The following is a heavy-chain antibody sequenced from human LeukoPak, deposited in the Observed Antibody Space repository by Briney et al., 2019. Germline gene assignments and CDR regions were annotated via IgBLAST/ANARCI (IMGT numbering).Heavy chain of an antibody. D-gene: IGHD3/OR15-3a*01. J-gene: IGHJ4*02. V-gene: IGHV1-2*02. CDR1: GYTFTGYY. CDR2: INPNSGGT. CDR3: ARGLVGLPPHPFDS. Sequence: ASVKASCKASGYTFTGYYMHWVRQAPGQGLEWMGWINPNSGGTNYAQKFQGRVTMTRDTSISTAYMEPTRLTSDDTAVYYCARGLVGLPPHPFDSWGQGTLVTVSS.